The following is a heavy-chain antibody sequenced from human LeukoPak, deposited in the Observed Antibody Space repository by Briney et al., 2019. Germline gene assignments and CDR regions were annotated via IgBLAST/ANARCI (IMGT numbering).Heavy chain of an antibody. Sequence: SETLSLTCAVYGGSFIGYYSSWIRQPPGKGLEWIGEINHSGSTNYNPSLKSRVPLSVDTSKNQFSLTLSTLTAADTAVYYCARGFDDYSSFWGQGTLVTVSS. CDR2: INHSGST. CDR1: GGSFIGYY. CDR3: ARGFDDYSSF. V-gene: IGHV4-34*01. J-gene: IGHJ4*02. D-gene: IGHD4-11*01.